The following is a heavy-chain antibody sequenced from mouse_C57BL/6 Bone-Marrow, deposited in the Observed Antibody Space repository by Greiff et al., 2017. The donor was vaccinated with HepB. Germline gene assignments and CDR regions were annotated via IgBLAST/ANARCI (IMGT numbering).Heavy chain of an antibody. V-gene: IGHV1-55*01. CDR1: GYTFTSYW. CDR3: ARSGSSGYVGFAY. J-gene: IGHJ3*01. CDR2: IYPGSGST. Sequence: QVQLQQSGAELVKPGASVKMSCKASGYTFTSYWITWVKQRPGQGLEWIGDIYPGSGSTNYNEKFKSKATLTVDTSSSTAYMQLSSLTSEDSAVYYCARSGSSGYVGFAYWGQGTLVTVSA. D-gene: IGHD3-2*02.